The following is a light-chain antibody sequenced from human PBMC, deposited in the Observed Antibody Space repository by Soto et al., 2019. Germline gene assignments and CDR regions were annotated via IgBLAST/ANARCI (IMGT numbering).Light chain of an antibody. CDR2: RVS. Sequence: EIVMTQSPAALSVSPVERATLSCRASQTITTLAWYQRKPGQAPRLLIYRVSSRATGVPDRFSGSGSGTDYTLTISRLEPEDFAVYYCQQYNNWLPLTFGGGTKV. CDR3: QQYNNWLPLT. CDR1: QTITT. V-gene: IGKV3D-15*01. J-gene: IGKJ4*01.